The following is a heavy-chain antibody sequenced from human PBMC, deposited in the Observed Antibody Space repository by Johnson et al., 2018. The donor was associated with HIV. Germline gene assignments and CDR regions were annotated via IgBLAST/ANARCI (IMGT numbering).Heavy chain of an antibody. CDR3: TTALRGTVTRDGYILDAFDI. Sequence: VQLVESGGNLVQPGGSLRLSCAASGFTFSSYWMSWVRQAPGKGLEWVANIKQDGSEKYYVDSLKGRFTISRDNVKKSLFLQMNGLRADDTAVYYCTTALRGTVTRDGYILDAFDIWGQGTIVTVSS. D-gene: IGHD5-24*01. J-gene: IGHJ3*02. CDR1: GFTFSSYW. V-gene: IGHV3-7*05. CDR2: IKQDGSEK.